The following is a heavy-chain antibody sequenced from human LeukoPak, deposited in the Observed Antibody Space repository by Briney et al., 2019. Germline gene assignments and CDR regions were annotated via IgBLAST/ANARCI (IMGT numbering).Heavy chain of an antibody. J-gene: IGHJ3*02. D-gene: IGHD5-18*01. CDR2: ISATGVNT. CDR3: ARQPAGYSYGAGAFDI. V-gene: IGHV3-23*01. CDR1: GFGAKNYA. Sequence: GGSLRLSCTTSGFGAKNYAMSWVRLAPGQGLESVSIISATGVNTYYADSVKGRFTISRDNSKNTLYLQMNSLRAEDTAVYYCARQPAGYSYGAGAFDIWGQGTMVTVSS.